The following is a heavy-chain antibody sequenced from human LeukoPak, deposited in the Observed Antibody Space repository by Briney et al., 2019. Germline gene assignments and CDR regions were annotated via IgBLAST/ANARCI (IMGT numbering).Heavy chain of an antibody. V-gene: IGHV4-59*01. J-gene: IGHJ4*02. CDR1: GGSFEHYF. CDR3: ASHRRSHGSGY. CDR2: VYYSGST. Sequence: SETLSLTCTVSGGSFEHYFWGWIRQPPGRGLEWIGYVYYSGSTDYSPSLKSRLTISADTSKNQFSLKLSSVTAADTAVYYCASHRRSHGSGYWGQGTLVTVSS. D-gene: IGHD3-10*01.